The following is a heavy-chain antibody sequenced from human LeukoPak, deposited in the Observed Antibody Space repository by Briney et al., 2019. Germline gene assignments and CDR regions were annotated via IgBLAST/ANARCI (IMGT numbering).Heavy chain of an antibody. D-gene: IGHD2-2*01. J-gene: IGHJ4*02. V-gene: IGHV3-7*01. CDR1: GFTFSSYW. CDR3: AREIGSIVVVPAALDY. CDR2: IKEDGSEK. Sequence: GGSLRLSCAASGFTFSSYWMSWVRQAPGKGLEWVANIKEDGSEKYYVDSVKGRFTISRDNAKNSLYLQMNSLRAEDTAVYYCAREIGSIVVVPAALDYWGQGTLVTVSS.